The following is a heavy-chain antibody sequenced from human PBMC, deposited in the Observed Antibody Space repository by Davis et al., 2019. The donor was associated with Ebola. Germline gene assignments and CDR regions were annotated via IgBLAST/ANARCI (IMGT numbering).Heavy chain of an antibody. CDR1: GYTFTSYG. V-gene: IGHV1-3*01. CDR3: ARGYSSSYLFDY. D-gene: IGHD6-6*01. CDR2: INAGNGNT. Sequence: AASVKVSCKASGYTFTSYGITWVRQAPGQRLEWMGWINAGNGNTKYSQKFQGRVTITRDTSASTAYMELSSLRSEDTAVYYCARGYSSSYLFDYWGQGTLVTVSS. J-gene: IGHJ4*02.